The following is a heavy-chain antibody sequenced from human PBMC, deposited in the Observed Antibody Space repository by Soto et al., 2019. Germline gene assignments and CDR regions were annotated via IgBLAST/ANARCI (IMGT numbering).Heavy chain of an antibody. CDR1: GYTFTGYY. Sequence: ASVKVSCKASGYTFTGYYMHWVRQAPGQGLEWMGWINPNSGGTNYAQKFQGWVTMTRDTSISTAYMELSRLRSDDTAVYYCARDLGTPPGKEACDIWGQGTMVTVSS. J-gene: IGHJ3*02. V-gene: IGHV1-2*04. CDR3: ARDLGTPPGKEACDI. D-gene: IGHD7-27*01. CDR2: INPNSGGT.